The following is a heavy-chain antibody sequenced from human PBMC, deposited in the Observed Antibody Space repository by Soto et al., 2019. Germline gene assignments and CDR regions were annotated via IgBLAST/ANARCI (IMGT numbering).Heavy chain of an antibody. Sequence: PXDSLKVSCKWSEYTFTDYWIGWVLQLPGKGLEWMGIIYPGDSDTRYSPSFQGHVTITVDKSTSTAYLQWNTLKASDTAMYYCARNISNFRYYYYAMEVWGKGTTVTVS. J-gene: IGHJ6*04. CDR3: ARNISNFRYYYYAMEV. D-gene: IGHD4-4*01. CDR2: IYPGDSDT. V-gene: IGHV5-51*01. CDR1: EYTFTDYW.